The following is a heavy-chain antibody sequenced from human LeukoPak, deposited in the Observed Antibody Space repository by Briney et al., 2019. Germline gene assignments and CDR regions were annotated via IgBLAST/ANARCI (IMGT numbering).Heavy chain of an antibody. Sequence: PGRSLRRSCAASGFTFSSYGMHWVREAPGKGLEWVAVIWYDGSNKYYADSVKGRFTISRDNSKNTLYLQMNSPRAEDTAVYYCARDHRPYYYGSGPNDYWGQGTLVTVSS. J-gene: IGHJ4*02. D-gene: IGHD3-10*01. CDR1: GFTFSSYG. V-gene: IGHV3-33*01. CDR2: IWYDGSNK. CDR3: ARDHRPYYYGSGPNDY.